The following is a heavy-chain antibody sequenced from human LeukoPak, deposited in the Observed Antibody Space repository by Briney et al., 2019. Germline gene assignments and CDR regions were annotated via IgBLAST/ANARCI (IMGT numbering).Heavy chain of an antibody. CDR3: AKDRSGYVFDY. Sequence: QPGRSPRLSCAASGFTFSSYGMHWVRQAPGKGLEWVAVISYDGSNKYYADSVKGRFTISRDNSKNTLYLQMNSLRAEDTAVYYCAKDRSGYVFDYWGQGTLVTVSS. J-gene: IGHJ4*02. CDR2: ISYDGSNK. D-gene: IGHD5-12*01. CDR1: GFTFSSYG. V-gene: IGHV3-30*18.